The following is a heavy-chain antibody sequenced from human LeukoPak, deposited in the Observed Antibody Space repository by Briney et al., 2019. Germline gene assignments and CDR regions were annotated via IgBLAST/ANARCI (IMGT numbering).Heavy chain of an antibody. J-gene: IGHJ6*02. CDR3: TRDPAGYYYGMDV. Sequence: GGSLRLSCAASGFTFSSYSMNWVRQAPGKGLEWVGFIRSKAYGGTTEYAASVKGRFTISRDDSKSIAYLQMNSLKTEDTAVYYCTRDPAGYYYGMDVWGQGTTVTVSS. V-gene: IGHV3-49*04. CDR1: GFTFSSYS. CDR2: IRSKAYGGTT.